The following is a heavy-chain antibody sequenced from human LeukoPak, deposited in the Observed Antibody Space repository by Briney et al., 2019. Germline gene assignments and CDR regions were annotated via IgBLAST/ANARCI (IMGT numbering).Heavy chain of an antibody. CDR1: GFTFSSYA. D-gene: IGHD3-3*01. CDR3: ARGVVIIGVYYYYMDV. V-gene: IGHV3-30*04. Sequence: GGSLRLSCAASGFTFSSYAMHWVRQAPGKGLEWVAVISYDGSNKYYADSVKGRFTISRDSSKNTLYLQMNSLRAEDTAVYYCARGVVIIGVYYYYMDVWGKGTTVTVSS. J-gene: IGHJ6*03. CDR2: ISYDGSNK.